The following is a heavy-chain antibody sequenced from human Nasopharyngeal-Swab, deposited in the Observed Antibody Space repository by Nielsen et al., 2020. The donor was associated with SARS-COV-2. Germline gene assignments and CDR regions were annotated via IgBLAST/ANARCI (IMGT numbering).Heavy chain of an antibody. J-gene: IGHJ6*02. CDR3: AKDRDSGDDSDDYYHYCGMDV. Sequence: GASLNISCAASGFTISSYAISWVRPAPGKGLEWVSVISGSDHTTYYADSVKGRFTISRDNSKNTVNLQMNSRRVEDTAIYYCAKDRDSGDDSDDYYHYCGMDVWGQGTTVTVFS. D-gene: IGHD5-12*01. CDR1: GFTISSYA. CDR2: ISGSDHTT. V-gene: IGHV3-23*01.